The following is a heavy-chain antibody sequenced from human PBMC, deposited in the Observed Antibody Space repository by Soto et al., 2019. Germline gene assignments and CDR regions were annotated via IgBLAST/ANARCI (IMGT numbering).Heavy chain of an antibody. J-gene: IGHJ5*02. D-gene: IGHD3-10*01. Sequence: PSETLSLTCTVSGGSISSYYWSWIRQPPGKGLEWIGYIYYSGSTNYNLSLKSRVTISVDTSKNQFSLKLSSVTAADTAVYYCARQGVRENWFDPWGQGTLVTVSS. V-gene: IGHV4-59*08. CDR3: ARQGVRENWFDP. CDR1: GGSISSYY. CDR2: IYYSGST.